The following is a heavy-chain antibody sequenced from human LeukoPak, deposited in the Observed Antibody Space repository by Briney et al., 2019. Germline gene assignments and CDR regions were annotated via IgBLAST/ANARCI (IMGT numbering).Heavy chain of an antibody. CDR2: ISGSGGST. CDR3: AKSLRGNIVVVVAATFYY. Sequence: PGGSLRLSCADSGFTFSSYAMSWVRQAPGKGLEWVSAISGSGGSTYYADSVKGRFTISRDNSKNTLYLQMNSLRAEDTAVYYCAKSLRGNIVVVVAATFYYWGQGTLVTVSS. D-gene: IGHD2-15*01. CDR1: GFTFSSYA. J-gene: IGHJ4*02. V-gene: IGHV3-23*01.